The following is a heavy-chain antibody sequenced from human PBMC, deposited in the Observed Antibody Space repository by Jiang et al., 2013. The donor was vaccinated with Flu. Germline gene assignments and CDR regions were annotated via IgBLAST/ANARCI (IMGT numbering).Heavy chain of an antibody. CDR1: GFTFGTYS. V-gene: IGHV3-21*01. D-gene: IGHD2-2*01. Sequence: VQLLESGGGLVKPGGSLRLSCAASGFTFGTYSMKWVRQAPGKGLEWVSVISSTSSHIYYADSVKGRFTISRDNAKNSLYLQMNSLRAEDTAVYYCARRYYNCNSTTCLISPFDYWGQGTLVTVSS. CDR3: ARRYYNCNSTTCLISPFDY. J-gene: IGHJ4*02. CDR2: ISSTSSHI.